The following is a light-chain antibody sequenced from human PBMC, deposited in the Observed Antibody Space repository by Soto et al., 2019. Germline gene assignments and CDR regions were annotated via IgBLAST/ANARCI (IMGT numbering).Light chain of an antibody. CDR1: QTISSW. CDR3: QHDNSYSEA. J-gene: IGKJ1*01. Sequence: DIQLTQSPSTLSGSGGDRVTITCRASQTISSWLAWYQQKPGKAPKLLIYKASTLKSGVPSRFSGSGSGTEFTLTISSLQPDDFATYYCQHDNSYSEAFGQGTKVDIK. V-gene: IGKV1-5*03. CDR2: KAS.